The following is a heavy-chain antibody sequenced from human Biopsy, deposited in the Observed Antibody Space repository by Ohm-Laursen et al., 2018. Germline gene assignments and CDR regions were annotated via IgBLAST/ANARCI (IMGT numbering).Heavy chain of an antibody. CDR3: ARDSGILNYGNFKYYHYYGMDV. J-gene: IGHJ6*02. D-gene: IGHD4-11*01. Sequence: SETLSLTWIVSGDSVTKCYWSWIRQPPGKGLEWIGHIYYSVMTNYNPSLQSRVSISVDTSRNQVSLTLSSVTAADTAVYYCARDSGILNYGNFKYYHYYGMDVWGQGTKVTVSS. CDR2: IYYSVMT. CDR1: GDSVTKCY. V-gene: IGHV4-59*02.